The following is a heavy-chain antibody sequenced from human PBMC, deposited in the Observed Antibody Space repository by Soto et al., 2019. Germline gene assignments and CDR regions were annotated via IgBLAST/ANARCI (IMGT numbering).Heavy chain of an antibody. J-gene: IGHJ4*02. CDR3: ARESEDLTSNFDY. Sequence: WGSRRLSCAASGFTFTRYSMNWVRQAPGKGLEWVSSISSTTNYIYYGDSMKGRFTISRDNAKNSLYLEMNSLRAEDTAVYYCARESEDLTSNFDYWGQGTLVTVPQ. CDR1: GFTFTRYS. CDR2: ISSTTNYI. V-gene: IGHV3-21*06.